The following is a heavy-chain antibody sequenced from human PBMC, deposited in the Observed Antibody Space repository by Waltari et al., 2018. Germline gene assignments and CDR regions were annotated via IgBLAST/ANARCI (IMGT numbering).Heavy chain of an antibody. J-gene: IGHJ6*03. CDR3: ARHQYYDSSAYYYYYMDV. Sequence: QLQLQESGPGLVKPSETLSLTCTVSGGSISSSSYYWGWIHQPPGKGLEWIGSIYYSGGTYYNPSLKSRVTIAVDTSKNQFSLKLSSVTAADTTVYYCARHQYYDSSAYYYYYMDVWGKGTTVTVSS. CDR1: GGSISSSSYY. CDR2: IYYSGGT. V-gene: IGHV4-39*01. D-gene: IGHD3-22*01.